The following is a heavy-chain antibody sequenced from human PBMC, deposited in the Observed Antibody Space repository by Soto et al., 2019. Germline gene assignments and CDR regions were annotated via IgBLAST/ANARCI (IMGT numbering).Heavy chain of an antibody. CDR3: ARMVVINYYYYYGMEV. D-gene: IGHD3-22*01. CDR2: IIPIFGTA. Sequence: QVQLVQSGAEVKKPGSSVKVSCKASGGTFSSYAISWVRQAPGQGLEWMGGIIPIFGTANYAQKFQGRVTITAEESTSTAYIELSSLRSQDTAVYYCARMVVINYYYYYGMEVWGQGTTVTVSS. CDR1: GGTFSSYA. J-gene: IGHJ6*02. V-gene: IGHV1-69*12.